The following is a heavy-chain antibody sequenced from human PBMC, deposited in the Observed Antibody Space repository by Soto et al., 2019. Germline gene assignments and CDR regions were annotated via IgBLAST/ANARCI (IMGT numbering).Heavy chain of an antibody. CDR1: GFTFSSYG. CDR3: AKDRGALRWSEEHYYFDY. Sequence: QVQLVESGGGVVQPGRSLRLSCAASGFTFSSYGMHWVRQAPGKGLEWVAVIWYDGSNKYYADSVKGRFTISRDNSKNTLYLQMNSLKAEDTAVYYCAKDRGALRWSEEHYYFDYWGQGTLVTVAS. D-gene: IGHD4-17*01. J-gene: IGHJ4*02. CDR2: IWYDGSNK. V-gene: IGHV3-33*06.